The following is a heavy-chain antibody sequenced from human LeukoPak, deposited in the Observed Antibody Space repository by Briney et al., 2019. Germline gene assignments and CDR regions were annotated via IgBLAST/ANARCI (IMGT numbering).Heavy chain of an antibody. CDR1: GFSFSLYY. V-gene: IGHV4-34*01. J-gene: IGHJ5*02. Sequence: SATLSLTCAVYGFSFSLYYWSFIRHPPAKGLDWIGEINHSGSTNYNPSLKSRVTISVDTSRNQFSLKLSSVTAADTAVYYCARGPSPHNWFDPWGQGTLVTVSS. D-gene: IGHD6-6*01. CDR3: ARGPSPHNWFDP. CDR2: INHSGST.